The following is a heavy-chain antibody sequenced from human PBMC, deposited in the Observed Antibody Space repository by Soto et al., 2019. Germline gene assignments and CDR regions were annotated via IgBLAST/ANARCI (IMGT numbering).Heavy chain of an antibody. D-gene: IGHD6-13*01. CDR2: ISGSGGST. V-gene: IGHV3-23*01. CDR1: GFTFSSYA. Sequence: EVQLLESGGGLVQPGGSLRLSCAASGFTFSSYAMSWVRQAPGKGLEWVSAISGSGGSTYYADSVKGRFTISRDNSKNTLYLQMNSLRAEDTAVYYCAKGVAGGVPEPYNYYYYYGMDVWGQGTTVTVSS. J-gene: IGHJ6*02. CDR3: AKGVAGGVPEPYNYYYYYGMDV.